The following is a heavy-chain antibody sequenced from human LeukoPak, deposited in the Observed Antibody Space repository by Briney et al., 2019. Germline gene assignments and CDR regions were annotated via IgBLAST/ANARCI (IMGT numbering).Heavy chain of an antibody. CDR3: ARASGRGILTGYYPIFDY. CDR2: INHSGST. J-gene: IGHJ4*02. Sequence: LRLSCAASGFTFSSYAMSWVRQPPGKGLEWIGEINHSGSTNYNPSLKSRVTISVDTSKNQFSLKLSSVTAADTAVYYCARASGRGILTGYYPIFDYWGQGTLVTVSS. D-gene: IGHD3-9*01. V-gene: IGHV4-34*01. CDR1: GFTFSSYA.